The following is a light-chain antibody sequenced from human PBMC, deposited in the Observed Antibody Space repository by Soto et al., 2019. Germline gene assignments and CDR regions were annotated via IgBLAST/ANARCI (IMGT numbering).Light chain of an antibody. CDR1: SSEVGGYNY. V-gene: IGLV2-8*01. CDR3: SSYAASNRG. J-gene: IGLJ1*01. Sequence: QSVLTRPPSASGTPGQSVTISCTGSSSEVGGYNYVSWYQQLPGKAPKLMIYEVSKRPSGDPDRFSGSKSGNTASLTVSGLQAEDEADYYCSSYAASNRGFGTGTKVTV. CDR2: EVS.